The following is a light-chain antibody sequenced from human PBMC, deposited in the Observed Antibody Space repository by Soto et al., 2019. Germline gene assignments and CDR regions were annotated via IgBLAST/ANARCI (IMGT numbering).Light chain of an antibody. Sequence: QSVLTQPPSVSAAPGQKVTISCSGSSSNIENNYVSWYQQLPGTAPKLLIYDNNKRPSEIPDRFSGSKSGTSATLGITGLQTGDEADYHCGTWDSSLNGVVLGGGTKVTVL. CDR2: DNN. CDR1: SSNIENNY. V-gene: IGLV1-51*01. J-gene: IGLJ2*01. CDR3: GTWDSSLNGVV.